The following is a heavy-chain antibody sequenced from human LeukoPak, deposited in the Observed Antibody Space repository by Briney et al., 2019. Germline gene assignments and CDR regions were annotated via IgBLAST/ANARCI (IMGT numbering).Heavy chain of an antibody. D-gene: IGHD4-17*01. Sequence: GASVKVSCKASGYTFTSYDINWVRQATGQGLEWMGWMNPNSGNTGYAQKFQGRVTMTRNTSISTAYMELSSLRSEDTAVYYCARDFEFHHDYGENYYYYYMDVWGKGTTVTVSS. CDR3: ARDFEFHHDYGENYYYYYMDV. CDR1: GYTFTSYD. J-gene: IGHJ6*03. CDR2: MNPNSGNT. V-gene: IGHV1-8*01.